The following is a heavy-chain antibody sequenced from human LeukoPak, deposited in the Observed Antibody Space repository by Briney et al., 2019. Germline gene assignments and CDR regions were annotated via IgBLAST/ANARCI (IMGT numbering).Heavy chain of an antibody. CDR3: ARGGGAFCGDDCYRNFDY. CDR2: IYSGGST. V-gene: IGHV3-66*02. CDR1: GFAFTRDY. J-gene: IGHJ4*02. Sequence: GGSLSLSCAVSGFAFTRDYMSWVRQAPGKGLEWVSVIYSGGSTYYADSVKGCFTISRDNSKNTLSLQMNSLRAEDTAVYYCARGGGAFCGDDCYRNFDYWGQGTLVTVSS. D-gene: IGHD2-21*02.